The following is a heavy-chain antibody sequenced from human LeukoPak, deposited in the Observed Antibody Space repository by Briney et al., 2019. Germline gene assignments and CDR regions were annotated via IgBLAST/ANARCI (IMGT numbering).Heavy chain of an antibody. J-gene: IGHJ4*02. CDR3: ATLLRGIYSSGPHASFDY. D-gene: IGHD6-19*01. CDR1: GYNFNNYW. Sequence: GESPKISCKTSGYNFNNYWIAWGRPMPGKGLEWMGIIYPGDSDTRYSPSFQGHVTISADKSISTAYLHCSSLKASDTAIYYCATLLRGIYSSGPHASFDYWGQGTLVTVSS. CDR2: IYPGDSDT. V-gene: IGHV5-51*01.